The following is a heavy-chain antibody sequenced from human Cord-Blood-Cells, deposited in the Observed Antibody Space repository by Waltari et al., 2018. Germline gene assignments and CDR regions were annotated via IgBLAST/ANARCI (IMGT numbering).Heavy chain of an antibody. CDR1: GGTSSRYA. Sequence: QVQLVQSRAEVKKPGSSVKVSCKASGGTSSRYANSWVRQAPGQGLEWVGGIIPIFGTANYAQKFQGRVTITADKSTSTAYMELSSLRSEDTAVYYCARAWHSNFDYWGQGTLVTVSS. V-gene: IGHV1-69*06. CDR2: IIPIFGTA. D-gene: IGHD4-4*01. J-gene: IGHJ4*02. CDR3: ARAWHSNFDY.